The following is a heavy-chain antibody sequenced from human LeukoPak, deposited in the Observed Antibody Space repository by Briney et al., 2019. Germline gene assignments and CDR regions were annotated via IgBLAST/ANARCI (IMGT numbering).Heavy chain of an antibody. J-gene: IGHJ4*02. CDR3: ARETSESAYGY. CDR2: IYYSGST. D-gene: IGHD3-3*01. Sequence: SETLSLTCTVSGGSISSYYWSWIRQPPGKGLEWIGYIYYSGSTNYNPSLKSRVTISVDTSKNQFSLKLSSVTAADTAVCYCARETSESAYGYWGQGTLVTVSS. V-gene: IGHV4-59*01. CDR1: GGSISSYY.